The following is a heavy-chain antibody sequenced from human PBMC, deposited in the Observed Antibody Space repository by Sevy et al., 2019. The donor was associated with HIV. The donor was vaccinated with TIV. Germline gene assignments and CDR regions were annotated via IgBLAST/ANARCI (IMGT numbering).Heavy chain of an antibody. J-gene: IGHJ4*02. CDR2: ISSSGDNI. D-gene: IGHD1-26*01. CDR1: GFTFNAYS. V-gene: IGHV3-21*01. CDR3: ASFSGSY. Sequence: GGSLRLSCAASGFTFNAYSMNWVRQAPGKGLEWVSSISSSGDNIYYADSVKGRFTVSRDNAKNSLYLQINSLRVEDTAVYYCASFSGSYWGQGTLVTVSS.